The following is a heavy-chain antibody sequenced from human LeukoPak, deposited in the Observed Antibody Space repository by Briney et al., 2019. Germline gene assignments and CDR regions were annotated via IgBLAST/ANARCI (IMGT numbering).Heavy chain of an antibody. V-gene: IGHV4-34*01. CDR1: GGSFSGYY. D-gene: IGHD3-22*01. J-gene: IGHJ4*02. CDR3: AKGGYYDSSGYLPGWQFDY. Sequence: SETLSLTCAVYGGSFSGYYWSWIRQPPGKGLEWIGEINHSGSTNYNPSLKSRVTISVDTSKNQFSLKLSSVTAADTAVYYCAKGGYYDSSGYLPGWQFDYWGQGTLVTVSS. CDR2: INHSGST.